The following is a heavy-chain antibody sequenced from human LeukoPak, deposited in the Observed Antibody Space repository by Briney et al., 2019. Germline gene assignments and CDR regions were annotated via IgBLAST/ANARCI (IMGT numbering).Heavy chain of an antibody. CDR1: GGSISSYY. V-gene: IGHV4-59*01. Sequence: SETLSLTCTVSGGSISSYYWSWIRQPPGKGLEWIGYIYYSGSTNYNPSLKSRVTISVDTSKNQFSLKLSSVTAADTAVYYCAREVVTMVRGVIRSDAVDIWGQGTMVTVSS. CDR3: AREVVTMVRGVIRSDAVDI. CDR2: IYYSGST. D-gene: IGHD3-10*01. J-gene: IGHJ3*02.